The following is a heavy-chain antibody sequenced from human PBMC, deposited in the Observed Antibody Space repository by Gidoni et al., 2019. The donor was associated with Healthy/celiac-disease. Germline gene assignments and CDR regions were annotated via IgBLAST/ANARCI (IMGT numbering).Heavy chain of an antibody. CDR3: ASPPGGNSD. D-gene: IGHD2-21*02. J-gene: IGHJ4*02. CDR2: ISYDGSNK. V-gene: IGHV3-30*04. CDR1: GFTFSSYA. Sequence: QVQLVESGGGVVHPVRSLRLYCAASGFTFSSYAMHWVRQAPGKGLEWVAVISYDGSNKYYADSVKGRFTISRDNSKNTLYLQMNSLRAEDTAVYYCASPPGGNSDWGQGTLVTVSS.